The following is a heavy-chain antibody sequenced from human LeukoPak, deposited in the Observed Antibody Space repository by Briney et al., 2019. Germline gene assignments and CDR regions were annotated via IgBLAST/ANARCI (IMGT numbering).Heavy chain of an antibody. Sequence: SSETLSLTCAVYGGSFSGYYWSWIRQPPGKGLEWIGEINHSGSTYYNPSLNSRVTISVDTSKNQFSLKLSSVTAADTAVYYCARDALTGADYYYYYGMDVWGQGTTVTVSS. D-gene: IGHD1-20*01. CDR1: GGSFSGYY. V-gene: IGHV4-34*09. J-gene: IGHJ6*02. CDR3: ARDALTGADYYYYYGMDV. CDR2: INHSGST.